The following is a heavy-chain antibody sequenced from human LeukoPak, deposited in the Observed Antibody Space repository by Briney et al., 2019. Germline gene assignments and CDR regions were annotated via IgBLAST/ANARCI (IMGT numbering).Heavy chain of an antibody. Sequence: SVKVSCKASGSSFSDYSLTWVRQAPGQGLEWMGSIIPIFATANCAQKFQGRITITADEPTSTAHLELRSLRSEDTAMYYCARDQYPSEVVVVGRLVFWGQGTLVTVSS. V-gene: IGHV1-69*13. CDR2: IIPIFATA. J-gene: IGHJ4*02. D-gene: IGHD2-15*01. CDR1: GSSFSDYS. CDR3: ARDQYPSEVVVVGRLVF.